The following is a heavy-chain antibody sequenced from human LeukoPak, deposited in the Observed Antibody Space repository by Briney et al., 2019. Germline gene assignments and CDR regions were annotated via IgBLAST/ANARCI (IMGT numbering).Heavy chain of an antibody. D-gene: IGHD3-22*01. Sequence: PGGSLRLSCVASGLTFSSYSMNWVRQAPGKGLEWVSYISSSSSTIYYADSVKGRFTISRDNAKNSLYLQMNSLRAEDTAVYYCARDSRAYYYDSSGVFDYWGQGTLVTVSS. CDR1: GLTFSSYS. CDR3: ARDSRAYYYDSSGVFDY. V-gene: IGHV3-48*04. J-gene: IGHJ4*02. CDR2: ISSSSSTI.